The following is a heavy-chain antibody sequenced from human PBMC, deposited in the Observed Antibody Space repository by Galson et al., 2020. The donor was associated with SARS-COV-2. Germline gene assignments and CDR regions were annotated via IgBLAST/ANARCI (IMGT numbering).Heavy chain of an antibody. CDR1: GGSFSAYY. Sequence: SQASETLSLTCPVSGGSFSAYYWSWIRQSPGSGLEWIGEITHSGSTRHNPPLKSRATFSVDTSKSQFSLKMRSVTAADTAVYYCARGTRDITMIVVVMTSVSWYFDHWGQGTLVTVSS. D-gene: IGHD3-22*01. CDR2: ITHSGST. J-gene: IGHJ4*02. V-gene: IGHV4-34*04. CDR3: ARGTRDITMIVVVMTSVSWYFDH.